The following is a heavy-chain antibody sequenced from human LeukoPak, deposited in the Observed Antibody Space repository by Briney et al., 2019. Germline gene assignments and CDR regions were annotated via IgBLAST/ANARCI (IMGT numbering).Heavy chain of an antibody. CDR3: ARDGESYYDSTLPLD. CDR1: GFTFSSYA. CDR2: ISYDGSNK. D-gene: IGHD3-22*01. J-gene: IGHJ4*02. V-gene: IGHV3-30*04. Sequence: GGSLRLSCAASGFTFSSYAMHWVRQAPGKGLEWVAVISYDGSNKYYADSVKGRFTISRDNSKNTLYLQMNSLRAEDTAVYYCARDGESYYDSTLPLDWGQGTLVTVSS.